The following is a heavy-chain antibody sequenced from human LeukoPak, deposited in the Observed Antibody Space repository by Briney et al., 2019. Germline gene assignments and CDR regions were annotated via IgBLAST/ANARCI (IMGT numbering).Heavy chain of an antibody. D-gene: IGHD2-2*01. CDR1: GFTFSDYY. Sequence: GGSLRLSCVASGFTFSDYYMSWIRQAPGKGLEWVAFIRYDGSYKYYADSVKGRFTISRDNSKNTLYLQMNSLRADDTAVYYCAKVRYQLLIDYWGQGTLVTVSS. CDR3: AKVRYQLLIDY. CDR2: IRYDGSYK. J-gene: IGHJ4*02. V-gene: IGHV3-30*02.